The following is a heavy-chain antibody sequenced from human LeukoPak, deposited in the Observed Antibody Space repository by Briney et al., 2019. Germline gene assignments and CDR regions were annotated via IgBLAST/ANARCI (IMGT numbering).Heavy chain of an antibody. CDR1: GFTFSSYA. CDR3: ARETGSAVGSTDFDY. CDR2: ISGSGGST. V-gene: IGHV3-23*01. J-gene: IGHJ4*02. Sequence: GGSLRLSCAASGFTFSSYAMSWVRQAPGKGLEWVSAISGSGGSTYYADSVKGRFTISRDNSKNTLYLQMNSLRAEDTAVYYCARETGSAVGSTDFDYWGQGTLVTVSS. D-gene: IGHD4-17*01.